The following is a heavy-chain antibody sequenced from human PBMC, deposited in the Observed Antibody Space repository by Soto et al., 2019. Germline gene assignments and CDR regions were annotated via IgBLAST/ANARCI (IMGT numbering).Heavy chain of an antibody. CDR2: ISGSGGST. CDR3: ARRTSSWSFDY. V-gene: IGHV3-23*01. CDR1: GFSFSSYA. J-gene: IGHJ4*02. D-gene: IGHD6-13*01. Sequence: EVQLLESGGGLVQPGGSLRLSCAASGFSFSSYAMNWVRQAPGKGLEWVSAISGSGGSTYYADSVKGRFTFSRDNSKNTLSLQMNSLRAEDTAVYYCARRTSSWSFDYWGQGTLVTVSS.